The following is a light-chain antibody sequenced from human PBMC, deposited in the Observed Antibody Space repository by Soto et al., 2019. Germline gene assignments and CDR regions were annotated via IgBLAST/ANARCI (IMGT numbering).Light chain of an antibody. CDR2: DAS. J-gene: IGKJ1*01. V-gene: IGKV1-5*01. CDR3: QHYGGMWA. CDR1: QSISSW. Sequence: DIQMTQSPSTLSASAGDRFTITCRASQSISSWLAWYQQKPGKAPKVVIYDASSLESGVPSRFSGSGSGTEFILTINSLQTDDFATYCCQHYGGMWAFGQGTKVDIK.